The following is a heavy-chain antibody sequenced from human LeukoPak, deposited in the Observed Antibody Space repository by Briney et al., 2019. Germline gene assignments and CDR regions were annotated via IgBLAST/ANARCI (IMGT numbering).Heavy chain of an antibody. V-gene: IGHV3-7*01. CDR2: IKQDGSEK. Sequence: GGSLRLSCAASGFTFSSYWMSWVRQAPGKGLEWVANIKQDGSEKYYVDSVKGRFTISRDNAKNSLYLQMNSLRAEDTAVYYCARDRDSGSWYSDYWGQGTLVTVSS. CDR3: ARDRDSGSWYSDY. D-gene: IGHD6-13*01. CDR1: GFTFSSYW. J-gene: IGHJ4*02.